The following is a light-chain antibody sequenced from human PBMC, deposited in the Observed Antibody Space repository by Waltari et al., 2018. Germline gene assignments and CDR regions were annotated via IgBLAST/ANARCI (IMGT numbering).Light chain of an antibody. CDR2: GAS. CDR3: QQRSSWPPFT. Sequence: IVLTQSPGTLSLSPGERATLSCRASQSISSSFLAWYQQKPGQAPRLLISGASSRATGIPDRFSGSGSGTDFTLTINRLEPEDFAVYYCQQRSSWPPFTFGQGTKLEIK. CDR1: QSISSSF. J-gene: IGKJ2*01. V-gene: IGKV3D-20*02.